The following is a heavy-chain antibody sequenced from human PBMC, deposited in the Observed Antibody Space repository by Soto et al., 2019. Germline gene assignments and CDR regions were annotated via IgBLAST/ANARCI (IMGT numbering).Heavy chain of an antibody. CDR3: ARGQFHHVSNYYYALDV. V-gene: IGHV1-69*01. CDR2: LIPMFNRP. CDR1: GGTFSSYA. J-gene: IGHJ6*02. Sequence: QVQLVQSGAEVKKPGSSVKVSCKASGGTFSSYAISWVRQAPGQGLEWMGGLIPMFNRPHSARKFQGRVTITADESTSTAYMDLSSLRCEDTAVYYCARGQFHHVSNYYYALDVWGQGTTVTVSS.